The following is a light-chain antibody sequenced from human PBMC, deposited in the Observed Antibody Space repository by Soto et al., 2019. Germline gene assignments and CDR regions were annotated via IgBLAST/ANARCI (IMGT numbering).Light chain of an antibody. CDR3: QQYKHYSSTT. J-gene: IGKJ2*01. CDR2: DAS. Sequence: DIQMTQSPSTLSASVGDSVTITCRASQRIGRWLAWYQQKPGKAPKLLIYDASTLQSGVPSRFRDSGSGTEFTHNNTSLQADDFATYCSQQYKHYSSTTFGRGTKLEI. V-gene: IGKV1-5*01. CDR1: QRIGRW.